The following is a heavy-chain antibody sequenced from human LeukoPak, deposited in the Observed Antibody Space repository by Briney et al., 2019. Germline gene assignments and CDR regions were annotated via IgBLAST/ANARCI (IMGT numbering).Heavy chain of an antibody. CDR2: ISGSGGST. Sequence: GGSLRLSCAASGFIFSSYAMSWVRQAPGKGLEWVSAISGSGGSTYYADSVKGRFTISRDNSKNTLYLQMNSLRAEDTAVYYCSRVGGPTGFWSCSNWFDPWGQGNLVHVPS. CDR3: SRVGGPTGFWSCSNWFDP. D-gene: IGHD3-3*01. V-gene: IGHV3-23*01. CDR1: GFIFSSYA. J-gene: IGHJ5*02.